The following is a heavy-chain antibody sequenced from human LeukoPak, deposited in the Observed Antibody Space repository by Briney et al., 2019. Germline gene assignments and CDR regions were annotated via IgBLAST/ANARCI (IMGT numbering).Heavy chain of an antibody. CDR3: ARQITIFGVVPDY. CDR1: GGSISSGSYY. J-gene: IGHJ4*02. Sequence: SQTLSLTCTVSGGSISSGSYYWSWIRQPAGKGLEWIGRIYTSGSTNYNPSLKSRVTISVDTSKNQFSLKLSSVTAADTAVYYCARQITIFGVVPDYWGQGTLVTVSS. D-gene: IGHD3-3*01. V-gene: IGHV4-61*02. CDR2: IYTSGST.